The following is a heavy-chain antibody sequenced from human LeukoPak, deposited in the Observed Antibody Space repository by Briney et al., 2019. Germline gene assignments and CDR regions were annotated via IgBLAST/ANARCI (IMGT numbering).Heavy chain of an antibody. D-gene: IGHD6-6*01. CDR1: GSIFTSYW. CDR3: ARRSISDY. J-gene: IGHJ4*02. Sequence: GASLKISCKGSGSIFTSYWIGWVRQLPGKGLEWMGIIYPGDSDTRYGPSFQGQVTISADKSISTAYLQWSSLKASDTAMYYCARRSISDYWGQGTLVTVSS. CDR2: IYPGDSDT. V-gene: IGHV5-51*01.